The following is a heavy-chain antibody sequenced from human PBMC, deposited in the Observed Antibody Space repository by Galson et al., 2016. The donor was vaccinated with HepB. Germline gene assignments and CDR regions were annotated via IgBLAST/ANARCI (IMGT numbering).Heavy chain of an antibody. CDR3: ATVRIAASIDY. J-gene: IGHJ4*02. V-gene: IGHV4-39*07. CDR2: IYHNGRT. Sequence: GWIRQPPGKGLEWIGTIYHNGRTYYTPSLKSRVSISLDTSKNQFSLNLSAVTAADTAVYYCATVRIAASIDYWGQGTLVTVAS. D-gene: IGHD6-13*01.